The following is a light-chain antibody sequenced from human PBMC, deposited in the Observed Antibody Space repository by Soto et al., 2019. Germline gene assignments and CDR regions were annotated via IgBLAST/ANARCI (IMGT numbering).Light chain of an antibody. CDR2: DAS. CDR3: LQLSSYPYT. Sequence: DVQMTQSPSSLSAFVGDRVTITCRASQGIRNDLSWYQQKPGKAPKRLIYDASSFQSGVPSRFSGSGSGTEFTLTISSLQPEDFATYYCLQLSSYPYTFGQGTKLEIK. CDR1: QGIRND. V-gene: IGKV1-17*01. J-gene: IGKJ2*01.